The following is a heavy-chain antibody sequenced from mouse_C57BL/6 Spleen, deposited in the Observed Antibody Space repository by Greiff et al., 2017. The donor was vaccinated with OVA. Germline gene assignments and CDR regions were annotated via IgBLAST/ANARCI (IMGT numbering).Heavy chain of an antibody. J-gene: IGHJ2*01. CDR3: ARERAIYYDPGYYFDY. CDR1: GYSFTDYN. D-gene: IGHD2-4*01. CDR2: INPNYGTT. Sequence: EVHLVESGPELVKPGASVKISCKASGYSFTDYNMNWVKQSNGKSLEWIGVINPNYGTTSYNQKFKGKATLTVDQSSSTAYMQLNSLTSEDSAVYYCARERAIYYDPGYYFDYWGQGTTLTVSS. V-gene: IGHV1-39*01.